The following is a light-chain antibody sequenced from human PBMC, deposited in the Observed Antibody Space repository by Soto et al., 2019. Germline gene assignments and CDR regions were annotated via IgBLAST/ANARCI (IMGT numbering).Light chain of an antibody. V-gene: IGKV1-39*01. Sequence: DIQMTQFPSSLSASVGDRVTITCLASQSISSWLAWYQQKPGKAPKLLIYDASSLESGVPSRFSGSGSGTDFTLTISSLQPEDFATYYCQQSYITPPTFGPGTKVDIK. CDR3: QQSYITPPT. J-gene: IGKJ3*01. CDR2: DAS. CDR1: QSISSW.